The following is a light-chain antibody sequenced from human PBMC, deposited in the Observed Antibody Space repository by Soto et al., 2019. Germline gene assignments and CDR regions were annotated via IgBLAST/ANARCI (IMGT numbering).Light chain of an antibody. CDR1: SSDVGTYNY. CDR2: EVS. J-gene: IGLJ2*01. CDR3: SSYTSSSTVV. Sequence: QSALTQPASVSGSPGQSITISRTGTSSDVGTYNYVSWYQQHPGKAPKLMIYEVSNRPSGVSNRFSGSKFGNTASLTISGLQAEDEADYYFSSYTSSSTVVFGGGTKVTVL. V-gene: IGLV2-14*01.